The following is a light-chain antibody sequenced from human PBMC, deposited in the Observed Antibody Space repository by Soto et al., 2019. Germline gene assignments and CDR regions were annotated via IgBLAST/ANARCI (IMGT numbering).Light chain of an antibody. CDR3: YSYSAYTTLWV. J-gene: IGLJ3*02. CDR1: ASDIGNYNY. V-gene: IGLV2-14*01. Sequence: QSALTQPASVSGSPGQSITISCTGTASDIGNYNYVSWYQVHPGKAPKLLIYGVSNRPSGVSNRFSDSKSGNAASLTISGLQAEDEADYYCYSYSAYTTLWVFGGGTKLTVL. CDR2: GVS.